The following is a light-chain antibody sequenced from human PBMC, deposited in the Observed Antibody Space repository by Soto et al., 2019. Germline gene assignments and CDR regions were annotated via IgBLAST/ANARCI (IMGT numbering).Light chain of an antibody. CDR3: CSYAGSSFWV. Sequence: QSALTQPASVSGSPGQSITISCTGTSSDVGSYNLVSWYQQHPGKAPKLMIYEGSKRPSGVSNRFSGSKSGNTASLTISGLQAEDEADYCCCSYAGSSFWVFGGGTKVTVL. CDR1: SSDVGSYNL. J-gene: IGLJ3*02. V-gene: IGLV2-23*01. CDR2: EGS.